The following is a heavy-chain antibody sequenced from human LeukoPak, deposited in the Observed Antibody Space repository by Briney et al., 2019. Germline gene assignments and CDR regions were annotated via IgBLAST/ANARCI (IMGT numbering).Heavy chain of an antibody. Sequence: SETLSLTCTVSGGSFSGYYWSWIRQPPGKGLEWIGEINHSGSTNYNPSLKSRVTISVDTSKNQFSLKLSSVTAADTAVYYCARGPTLKYWGQGTLVTVSS. CDR2: INHSGST. CDR3: ARGPTLKY. CDR1: GGSFSGYY. V-gene: IGHV4-34*01. J-gene: IGHJ4*02.